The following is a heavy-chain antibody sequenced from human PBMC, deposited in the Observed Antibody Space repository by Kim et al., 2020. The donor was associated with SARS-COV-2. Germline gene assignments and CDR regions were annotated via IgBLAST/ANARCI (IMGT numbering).Heavy chain of an antibody. CDR1: GYTFISHY. D-gene: IGHD5-12*01. J-gene: IGHJ6*02. V-gene: IGHV1-46*01. Sequence: ASVKVSCKASGYTFISHYMYWVRQAPGQGLEWMGLINPNDGSTNYAQKFQGRVTMTRDTSTSTVYMELTSLRSEDTAVYYCARVLLSGSTSYGMDVWGQGTTVTVSS. CDR3: ARVLLSGSTSYGMDV. CDR2: INPNDGST.